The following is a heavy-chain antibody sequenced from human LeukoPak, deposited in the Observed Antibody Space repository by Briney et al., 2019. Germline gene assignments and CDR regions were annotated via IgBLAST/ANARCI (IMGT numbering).Heavy chain of an antibody. Sequence: SETLSLTCTVSDDSITMYYWTWIRQPPGKGLEWIGYVDHTGSTRFNPSLHGRVSISRDTSKNFFSLRLRSVTAADTAVYYCAREVAARPRNPTDAFDIWGQGTMVTVSS. CDR2: VDHTGST. D-gene: IGHD6-6*01. J-gene: IGHJ3*02. V-gene: IGHV4-59*01. CDR1: DDSITMYY. CDR3: AREVAARPRNPTDAFDI.